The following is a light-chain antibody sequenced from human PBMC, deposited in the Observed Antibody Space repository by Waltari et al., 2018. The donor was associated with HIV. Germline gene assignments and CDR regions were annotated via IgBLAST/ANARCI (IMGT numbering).Light chain of an antibody. J-gene: IGLJ3*02. Sequence: SYVLTQPPSVSLAPGKTARLTCEGDNIARKNVQWYQQKPGQVPALVIYDDSDRPSGIPERFSGSNSGNTATLTISRVEAGDEADYYCQVWDSSRDHWVFGGGTKLTVL. V-gene: IGLV3-21*04. CDR1: NIARKN. CDR2: DDS. CDR3: QVWDSSRDHWV.